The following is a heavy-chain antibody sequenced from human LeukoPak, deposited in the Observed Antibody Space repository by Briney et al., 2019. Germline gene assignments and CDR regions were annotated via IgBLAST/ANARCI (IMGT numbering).Heavy chain of an antibody. CDR1: GGSISSYY. Sequence: SETLSLTCTVSGGSISSYYWSWIRQPPGKGLEWIGYIYYSGSTNYNPSLKSRVTISVDTSKNQFSLKLRSVTAADTGVYFCARGTTTSFFFDSWGPGTRVTVSS. CDR2: IYYSGST. D-gene: IGHD1-1*01. J-gene: IGHJ4*02. CDR3: ARGTTTSFFFDS. V-gene: IGHV4-59*12.